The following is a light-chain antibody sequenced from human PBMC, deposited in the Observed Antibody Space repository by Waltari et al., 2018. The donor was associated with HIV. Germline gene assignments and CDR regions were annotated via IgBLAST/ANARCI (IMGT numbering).Light chain of an antibody. CDR3: SSYTSSIAWV. CDR2: EVS. CDR1: SSDVGRYNF. V-gene: IGLV2-14*01. J-gene: IGLJ3*02. Sequence: QSALTQPASVSGSPGQWITISCTGTSSDVGRYNFVSWYQHHPGKAPKLMIYEVSNRPSGVSNRFSGSKSGNTASLTISGLQAEDEADYYCSSYTSSIAWVFGGGTKLTVL.